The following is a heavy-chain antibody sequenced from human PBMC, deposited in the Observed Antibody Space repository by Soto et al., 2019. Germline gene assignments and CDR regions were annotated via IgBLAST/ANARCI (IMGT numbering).Heavy chain of an antibody. J-gene: IGHJ6*02. CDR1: GYTFTSYD. Sequence: QVQLVQSGAEVKKPGASVKVSCKASGYTFTSYDINWVRQATGQGLEWMGWMNPNSANTGNAQKFQGRVTMTRNTSRSTAYMELSSMRCEDRGVHHCAREGVRGMDVWGQGTTVTVSS. D-gene: IGHD3-16*01. V-gene: IGHV1-8*01. CDR3: AREGVRGMDV. CDR2: MNPNSANT.